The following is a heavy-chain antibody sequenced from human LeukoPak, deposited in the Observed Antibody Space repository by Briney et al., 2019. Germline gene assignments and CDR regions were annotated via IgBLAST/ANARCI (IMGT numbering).Heavy chain of an antibody. CDR1: GDSISSGSFC. D-gene: IGHD1-26*01. Sequence: SETLSLTCTVSGDSISSGSFCWSWIRQPAGKGLDWIGHIYTTGSTNYNPSLKSRVTISVDTSKNQFSLKLTSVTAADTAVYYCARSPYLRTYGYGPWELPVSYFDYWGQGTLVTVSS. CDR3: ARSPYLRTYGYGPWELPVSYFDY. CDR2: IYTTGST. J-gene: IGHJ4*02. V-gene: IGHV4-61*09.